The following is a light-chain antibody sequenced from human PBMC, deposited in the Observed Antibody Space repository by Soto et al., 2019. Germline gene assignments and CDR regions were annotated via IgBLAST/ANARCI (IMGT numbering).Light chain of an antibody. V-gene: IGKV1-5*01. CDR3: QQYSTYST. J-gene: IGKJ4*01. CDR1: QIISSW. Sequence: DIQMTQSPSTLSASVGDRVTITCRASQIISSWLAWYQQKPGKAPNLLIYDASTLESGVPSRFSGSGSGTEFTLTISSLQPDDFATYYCQQYSTYSTFGGGTKVEIK. CDR2: DAS.